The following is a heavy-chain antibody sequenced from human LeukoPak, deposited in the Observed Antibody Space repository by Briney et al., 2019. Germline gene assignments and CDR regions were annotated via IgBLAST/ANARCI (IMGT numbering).Heavy chain of an antibody. CDR3: ARVGGYYLNYYYYYGMDV. CDR2: IYDSGST. Sequence: SETLSLTCTVSGGSIRSSYYYWGWIRQPPGKGLEWIGSIYDSGSTYYNPSLKSRVTISVDTSKNQFSLKLSSVTAADTAVYYCARVGGYYLNYYYYYGMDVWGQGTTVTVSS. D-gene: IGHD3-3*01. CDR1: GGSIRSSYYY. J-gene: IGHJ6*02. V-gene: IGHV4-39*07.